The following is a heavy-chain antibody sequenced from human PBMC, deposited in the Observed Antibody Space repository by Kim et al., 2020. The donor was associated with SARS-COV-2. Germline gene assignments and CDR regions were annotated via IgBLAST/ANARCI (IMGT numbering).Heavy chain of an antibody. J-gene: IGHJ6*01. CDR1: GFTFDDYA. V-gene: IGHV3-9*01. D-gene: IGHD6-25*01. Sequence: GGSLRLSCAASGFTFDDYAMHWVRQAPGKGLEWVSGISWNSGSIGYADSVKGRFTISRDNAKNSLYLQMNSLRAEDTALYYCATGAAAAEYYYYGMDVWG. CDR3: ATGAAAAEYYYYGMDV. CDR2: ISWNSGSI.